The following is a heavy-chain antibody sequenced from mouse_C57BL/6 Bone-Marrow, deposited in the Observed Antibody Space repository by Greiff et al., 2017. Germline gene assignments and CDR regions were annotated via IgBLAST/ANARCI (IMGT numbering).Heavy chain of an antibody. Sequence: QVQLQQSGAELARPGASVKLSCKASGYSFTSYGISWVKQRTGQGLEWVGELYTRSGNTYYNEKFKGKAPLTADKSSSTADMELRSLTSEDSAFYCGARVGNYLDVGGTGTTVTVSS. CDR1: GYSFTSYG. CDR3: ARVGNYLDV. J-gene: IGHJ1*03. CDR2: LYTRSGNT. V-gene: IGHV1-81*01.